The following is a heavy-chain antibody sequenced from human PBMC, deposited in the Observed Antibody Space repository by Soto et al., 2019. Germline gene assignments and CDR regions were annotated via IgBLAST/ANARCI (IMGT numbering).Heavy chain of an antibody. CDR2: INAGNGNT. CDR1: GYTFTSYA. J-gene: IGHJ5*02. CDR3: ATPAKAAARWFDP. D-gene: IGHD6-13*01. Sequence: ASVKVSCKAAGYTFTSYAMHWVRQAPGQRREWMGWINAGNGNTKYSQKFQGRVTITRDTSASTPYMELSSLRSEDTSVYSCATPAKAAARWFDPWGQGTLVTVSS. V-gene: IGHV1-3*01.